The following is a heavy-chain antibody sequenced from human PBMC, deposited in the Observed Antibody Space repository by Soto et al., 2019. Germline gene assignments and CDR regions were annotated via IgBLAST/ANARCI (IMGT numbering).Heavy chain of an antibody. CDR3: ARDGYSGDYPRPYYFDY. CDR2: SSGYNGNT. V-gene: IGHV1-18*04. D-gene: IGHD5-12*01. Sequence: GASVKVSCKASGYTFTNFGITWVRQAPGQGLEWRGWSSGYNGNTNYAQKLQSRVTMTTDTSTSTAYMELRSLRSDDTAVYYCARDGYSGDYPRPYYFDYWGLGTLVTVSS. J-gene: IGHJ4*02. CDR1: GYTFTNFG.